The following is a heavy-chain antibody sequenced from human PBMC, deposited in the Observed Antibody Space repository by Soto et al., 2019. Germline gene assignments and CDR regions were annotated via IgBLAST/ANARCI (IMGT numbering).Heavy chain of an antibody. Sequence: ASVKVSCTASGYTFTSYGISWVRQAPGQGLEWMGWISAYNGNTNYAQKLQGRVTMTTDTSTSTAYMELRSLRSDDTAVYYCARDSMANYYDSSGYYGYWGQGTLVTVSS. CDR1: GYTFTSYG. CDR2: ISAYNGNT. J-gene: IGHJ4*02. CDR3: ARDSMANYYDSSGYYGY. D-gene: IGHD3-22*01. V-gene: IGHV1-18*01.